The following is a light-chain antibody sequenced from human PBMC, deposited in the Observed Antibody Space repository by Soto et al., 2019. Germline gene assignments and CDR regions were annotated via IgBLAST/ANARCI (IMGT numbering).Light chain of an antibody. V-gene: IGKV3-15*01. CDR1: QGIGNT. CDR3: QHYVNWSLT. J-gene: IGKJ4*01. Sequence: IVITQYPATLSVSPGEGATLSCRASQGIGNTLAWYQQKPGQTPRLLIYGASIRATGVPARFSGSGSGTDFTLTINSLQSEDFAVYYCQHYVNWSLTFGGGTKVDIK. CDR2: GAS.